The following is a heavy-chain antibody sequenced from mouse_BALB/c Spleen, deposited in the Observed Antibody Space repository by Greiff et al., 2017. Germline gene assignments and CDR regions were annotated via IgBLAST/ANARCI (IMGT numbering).Heavy chain of an antibody. Sequence: VQLQQPGAELVRPGASVKISCKATGYTFSSYWIEWVKQRPGHGLEWIGEILPGSGSTNYNEKFKGKATFTADTSSNTAYMQLSSLTSEDSAVYYCAYYYGSSYYYAMDYWGQGTSVTVSS. D-gene: IGHD1-1*01. CDR2: ILPGSGST. CDR1: GYTFSSYW. CDR3: AYYYGSSYYYAMDY. J-gene: IGHJ4*01. V-gene: IGHV1-9*01.